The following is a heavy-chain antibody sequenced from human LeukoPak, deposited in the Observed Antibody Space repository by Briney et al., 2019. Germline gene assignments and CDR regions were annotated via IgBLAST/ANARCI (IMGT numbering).Heavy chain of an antibody. Sequence: SVKVSCKASGGTFSSYAISWVRQAPGQGLEWMGRIIPIFGTANYAQKFQGRVTITTDESTSTAYMELSSLRSEDTAVYYCARFRPGSRYQLTYFFDSWGQGTLVTVSS. D-gene: IGHD2-2*01. CDR3: ARFRPGSRYQLTYFFDS. CDR1: GGTFSSYA. J-gene: IGHJ5*01. CDR2: IIPIFGTA. V-gene: IGHV1-69*05.